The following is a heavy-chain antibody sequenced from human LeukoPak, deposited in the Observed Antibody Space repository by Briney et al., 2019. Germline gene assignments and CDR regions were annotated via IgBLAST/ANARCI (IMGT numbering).Heavy chain of an antibody. CDR1: GFTFSSYA. CDR2: ISYDGSNK. V-gene: IGHV3-30-3*01. J-gene: IGHJ6*02. Sequence: GGSLRLSCAASGFTFSSYAMHWVRQAPGKGLEWVAVISYDGSNKYYADSVKGRFTISRDNSKNTLYLQMNSLRAEDTAVYYCARVGGATHYYYYGMDVWGQGTTVTVSS. D-gene: IGHD1-26*01. CDR3: ARVGGATHYYYYGMDV.